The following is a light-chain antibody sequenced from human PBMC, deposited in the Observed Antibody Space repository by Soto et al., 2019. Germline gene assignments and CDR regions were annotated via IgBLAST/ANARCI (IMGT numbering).Light chain of an antibody. J-gene: IGKJ5*01. Sequence: DVVMNQTPLSLSVAPGQPASISCKSSQSLLHITGETFLFWYLQKPGQSPQLXIYEVSTRVSGVPDRFSGSGAGTDFTREISRVETDDVGIYYCMQSTQLPPTFGQGTRLEIK. CDR2: EVS. CDR3: MQSTQLPPT. CDR1: QSLLHITGETF. V-gene: IGKV2D-29*02.